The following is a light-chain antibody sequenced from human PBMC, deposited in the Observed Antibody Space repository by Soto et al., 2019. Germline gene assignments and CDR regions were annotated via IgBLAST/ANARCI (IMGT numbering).Light chain of an antibody. CDR2: EVS. Sequence: QSALTQPASVSGSPGRSITISCTGTSSDVGSYNLVSWYQQHPGKAPKLMIYEVSKRPSGVSNRFSGSKSGNTASLTISGLQAEDEADYYCCSYAGLYVFGNGTKVTVL. J-gene: IGLJ1*01. V-gene: IGLV2-23*02. CDR3: CSYAGLYV. CDR1: SSDVGSYNL.